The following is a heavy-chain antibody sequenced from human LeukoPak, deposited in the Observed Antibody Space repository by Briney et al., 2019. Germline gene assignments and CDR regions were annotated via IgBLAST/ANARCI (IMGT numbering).Heavy chain of an antibody. Sequence: GESLKISCKASGYTFTGYYMHWVRQAPGQGLEWMGWINPNSGGTNYAQKFQGRVTMTRDTSISTAYMELSRLRSDDTAVYYCARVRYCSGGSCYYFDYWGQGTLVTVSS. CDR1: GYTFTGYY. V-gene: IGHV1-2*02. D-gene: IGHD2-15*01. CDR2: INPNSGGT. CDR3: ARVRYCSGGSCYYFDY. J-gene: IGHJ4*02.